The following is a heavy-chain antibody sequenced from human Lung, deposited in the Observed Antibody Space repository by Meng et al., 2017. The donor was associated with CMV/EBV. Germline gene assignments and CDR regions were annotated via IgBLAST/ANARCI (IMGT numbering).Heavy chain of an antibody. Sequence: SETLSLXCTVSGGSISSYYWSWIRQPPGKGLEWIGYIYYSGSTNYNPSLKSRVTISVDTSKNQFSLKLSSVTAADTAVYYCARVSGYYYYGMDVWGQGTTVTV. CDR1: GGSISSYY. J-gene: IGHJ6*02. V-gene: IGHV4-59*01. CDR2: IYYSGST. CDR3: ARVSGYYYYGMDV. D-gene: IGHD3-3*01.